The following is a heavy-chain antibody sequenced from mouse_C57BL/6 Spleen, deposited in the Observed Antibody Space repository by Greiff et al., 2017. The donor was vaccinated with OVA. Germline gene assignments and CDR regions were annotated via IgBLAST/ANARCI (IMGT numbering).Heavy chain of an antibody. J-gene: IGHJ4*01. Sequence: QVQLQQPGTELVKPGASVKLSCKASGYTFTSYWMHWVKQRPGQGLEWIGNINPSNGGTNYNEKFKSKATLTVDKSSSTAYMQLSSLTSEDSAVYYCAREGPVSVPTVTNAMDYWGQGTSVTVSS. CDR3: AREGPVSVPTVTNAMDY. CDR2: INPSNGGT. D-gene: IGHD2-3*01. CDR1: GYTFTSYW. V-gene: IGHV1-53*01.